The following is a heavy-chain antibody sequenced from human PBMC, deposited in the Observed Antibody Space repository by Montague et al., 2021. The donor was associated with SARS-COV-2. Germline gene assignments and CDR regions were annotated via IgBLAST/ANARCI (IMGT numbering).Heavy chain of an antibody. CDR2: TYYRSKWYN. V-gene: IGHV6-1*01. J-gene: IGHJ6*02. CDR3: ARGAEGYYFYGMDV. CDR1: GDSVSSNSAA. Sequence: CAISGDSVSSNSAAWNWIRQSPSRGLEWLGRTYYRSKWYNEYAVSVNSRITINPDTSKNQFSLQVNSVTPEDTAVYYCARGAEGYYFYGMDVWGQGTTVTVSS. D-gene: IGHD6-19*01.